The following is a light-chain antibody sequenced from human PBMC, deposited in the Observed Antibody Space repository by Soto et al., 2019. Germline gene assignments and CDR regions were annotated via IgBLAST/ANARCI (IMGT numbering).Light chain of an antibody. CDR2: AES. CDR3: QKYNSAPQT. J-gene: IGKJ1*01. CDR1: QGIIDY. V-gene: IGKV1-27*01. Sequence: DIQMTQSPSSLSASVGDRVTITCRASQGIIDYLDWYQQKPGKAPKLLIYAESTLQSGVPTRFSGSGSGTDFPLTTSSLQPEDVATYYCQKYNSAPQTFGQGTKVEI.